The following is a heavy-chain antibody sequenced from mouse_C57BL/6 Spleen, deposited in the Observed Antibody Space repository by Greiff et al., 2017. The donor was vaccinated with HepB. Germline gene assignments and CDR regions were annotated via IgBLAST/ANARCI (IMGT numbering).Heavy chain of an antibody. CDR3: ASWDYSTTGGCAMDY. CDR2: ILPGSGST. J-gene: IGHJ4*01. CDR1: GYTFTGYW. D-gene: IGHD2-5*01. Sequence: VQLQQSGAELMKPGASVKLSCKATGYTFTGYWIEWVKQRPGHGLEWIGEILPGSGSTNYNEKFKGKATFTAATSSNTAYMQLSSLTTEDTAIYDGASWDYSTTGGCAMDYWGKGTSVTVSS. V-gene: IGHV1-9*01.